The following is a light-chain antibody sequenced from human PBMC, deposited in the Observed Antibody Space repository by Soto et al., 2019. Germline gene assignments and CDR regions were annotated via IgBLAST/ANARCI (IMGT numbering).Light chain of an antibody. Sequence: EIVLTQSPGTLSLSPGETATLSCRASQTISNTYLAWYQQKPGQAPRLLIYGASTRATGIPGRFSGSGSGTDFTFTVNRLEPEDFAVYYCQQYGSSPRTFGQGTKVEI. J-gene: IGKJ1*01. V-gene: IGKV3-20*01. CDR1: QTISNTY. CDR3: QQYGSSPRT. CDR2: GAS.